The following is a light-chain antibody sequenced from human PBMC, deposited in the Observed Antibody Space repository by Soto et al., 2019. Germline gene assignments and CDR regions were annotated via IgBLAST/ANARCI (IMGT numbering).Light chain of an antibody. J-gene: IGKJ1*01. CDR1: QSVMGDY. V-gene: IGKV3-20*01. CDR3: QQYLITPWT. CDR2: GAS. Sequence: EIVLTQSPGTLSLSPGEGATLSCRASQSVMGDYLAWYQSKPGQAPRLLIHGASNRATGIPDRFSGSGSGTDFTLTIGRLEPEDFAVYYCQQYLITPWTFGQGTKVEIK.